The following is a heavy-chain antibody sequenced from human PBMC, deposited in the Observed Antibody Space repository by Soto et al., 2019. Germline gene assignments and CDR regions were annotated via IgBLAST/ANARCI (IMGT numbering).Heavy chain of an antibody. V-gene: IGHV4-39*01. CDR2: IYYSGST. J-gene: IGHJ6*02. CDR1: GGSISSSSYY. CDR3: ARGEGYSSGWYDSVGLYYYYGMDV. D-gene: IGHD6-19*01. Sequence: QLQLQESGPGLVKPSETLSLTCTVSGGSISSSSYYWGWIRQPPGKGLEWIGSIYYSGSTYYNPSLKSRVTISVDTSKNQFSLKLSSVTAADTAVYYCARGEGYSSGWYDSVGLYYYYGMDVWGQGTTVTVSS.